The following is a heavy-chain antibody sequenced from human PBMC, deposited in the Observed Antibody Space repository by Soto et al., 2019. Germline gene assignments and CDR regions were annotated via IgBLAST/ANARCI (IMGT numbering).Heavy chain of an antibody. J-gene: IGHJ6*03. V-gene: IGHV3-30*18. Sequence: GGSLRLSCASSGFTFSNYGMHLVRQAPGKGLEWVAIISYDGTNKYYADSVKGRFTISRDNSKNTLNLQMHSLRAEDTAVYYCAKMSGDYTSYYYYYMDVWGKGTTVTVS. CDR3: AKMSGDYTSYYYYYMDV. CDR2: ISYDGTNK. D-gene: IGHD4-17*01. CDR1: GFTFSNYG.